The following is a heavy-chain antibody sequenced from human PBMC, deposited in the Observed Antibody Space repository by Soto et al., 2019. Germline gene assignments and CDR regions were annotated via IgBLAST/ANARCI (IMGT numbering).Heavy chain of an antibody. CDR2: IYYSGRT. J-gene: IGHJ4*02. V-gene: IGHV4-31*03. CDR3: ARAILKLPRLYYFDY. D-gene: IGHD2-15*01. CDR1: GGSISCGGYY. Sequence: QVQLQESGPGLVKPSQTLSLTCTVSGGSISCGGYYWSWIRQHPGKGLEWIGYIYYSGRTYYNPSLKSRITISVVTSNTQFSLKLSSVTAADTAVYYCARAILKLPRLYYFDYWSQGTLVTVSS.